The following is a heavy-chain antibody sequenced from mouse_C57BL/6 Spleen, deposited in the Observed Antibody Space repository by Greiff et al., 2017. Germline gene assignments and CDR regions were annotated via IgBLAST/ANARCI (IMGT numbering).Heavy chain of an antibody. CDR1: GFTFSDYY. D-gene: IGHD3-1*01. CDR2: NNYDGSST. J-gene: IGHJ4*01. CDR3: ARARAPYYAMDY. Sequence: EVNVVESEGGLVQPGSSMKLSCTASGFTFSDYYMAWVRQVPEKGLEWVANNNYDGSSTYYLDSLKSRFIISRDNAKNILYLQMSSLKSEDTATYYCARARAPYYAMDYWGQGTSVTVSS. V-gene: IGHV5-16*01.